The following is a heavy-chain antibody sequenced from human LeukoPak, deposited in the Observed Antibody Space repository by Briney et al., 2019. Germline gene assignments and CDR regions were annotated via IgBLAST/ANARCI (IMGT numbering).Heavy chain of an antibody. CDR1: GYTFTSYG. Sequence: ASVTVSCKASGYTFTSYGISWVRQAPGQRLEWMGWINAGNGNTKYSQKFQGRVTITRDTSASTAYMELSSLRSEDTAVYYCAIVHDFWSGYLGGGNYYGMDVWGQGTTVTVSS. D-gene: IGHD3-3*01. CDR3: AIVHDFWSGYLGGGNYYGMDV. J-gene: IGHJ6*02. V-gene: IGHV1-3*01. CDR2: INAGNGNT.